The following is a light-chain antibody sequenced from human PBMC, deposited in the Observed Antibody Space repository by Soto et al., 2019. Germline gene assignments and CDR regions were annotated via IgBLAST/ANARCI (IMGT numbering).Light chain of an antibody. V-gene: IGLV2-14*01. J-gene: IGLJ2*01. CDR3: SSYTSINTLV. CDR1: SSDVGGYNY. CDR2: DVN. Sequence: QSALTQPASVSGSPGQSITISCTGTSSDVGGYNYVSWYQQHPGKAPKLMIYDVNNGPSGVSNRFSGSKSGNTASLTISGLQAEDEADYYCSSYTSINTLVFGGGTKLTVL.